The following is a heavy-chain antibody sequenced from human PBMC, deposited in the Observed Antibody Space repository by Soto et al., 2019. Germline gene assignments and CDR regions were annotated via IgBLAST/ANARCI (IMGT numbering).Heavy chain of an antibody. CDR2: ISGSGGST. CDR3: ARRSSGWYFDY. CDR1: GCTCSSYA. V-gene: IGHV3-23*01. J-gene: IGHJ4*02. Sequence: GGSLRLSCAASGCTCSSYAMSWVRQAPGKGLEWVSVISGSGGSTYYADSVKGRFTISRDNGKNSLYLQMNSLRAEDTAVYYCARRSSGWYFDYWGQGTLVTVPS. D-gene: IGHD6-19*01.